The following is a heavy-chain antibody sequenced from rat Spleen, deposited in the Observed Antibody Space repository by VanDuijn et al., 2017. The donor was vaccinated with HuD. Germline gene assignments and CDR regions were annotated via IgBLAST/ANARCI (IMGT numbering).Heavy chain of an antibody. D-gene: IGHD1-9*01. CDR3: ARGGTYYGYNYEFDY. CDR1: GYTFTSYY. J-gene: IGHJ2*01. V-gene: IGHV1-43*01. CDR2: INTGSGGT. Sequence: QVQLQQSGAELAKPGSSVKISCKASGYTFTSYYISWIKQTTGQGLEYIGYINTGSGGTNYNEKFKGKATLTVDKSSSTAFMQLSSLTPDDSAVYYCARGGTYYGYNYEFDYWGQGVMVTVSS.